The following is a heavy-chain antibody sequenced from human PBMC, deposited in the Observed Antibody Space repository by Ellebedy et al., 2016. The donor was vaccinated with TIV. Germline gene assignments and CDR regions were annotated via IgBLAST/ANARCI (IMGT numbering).Heavy chain of an antibody. CDR3: AREGDLPRGNWFDP. CDR2: INPNSGGT. CDR1: GYTFTGYY. D-gene: IGHD3-16*01. Sequence: ASVKVSCXASGYTFTGYYMHWVRQAPGQGLEWMGWINPNSGGTNYAQKFQGRVTMTRDTSISTAYMELSRLRSDDTAVYYCAREGDLPRGNWFDPWGQGTLVTVSS. V-gene: IGHV1-2*02. J-gene: IGHJ5*02.